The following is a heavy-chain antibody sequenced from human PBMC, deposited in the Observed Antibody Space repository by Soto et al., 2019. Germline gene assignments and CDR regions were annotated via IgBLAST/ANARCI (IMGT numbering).Heavy chain of an antibody. D-gene: IGHD3-22*01. CDR1: GFTFSSYA. J-gene: IGHJ4*02. Sequence: GGSLRLSCAASGFTFSSYAMSWVRPAPGKGLEWVSAIRGSGGSTYYADSVKSRFTISRDNSKNTLYLQMNSLRAEDTAVYYCAKDTYSSGYYFDYWGQGTLVTVSS. CDR2: IRGSGGST. CDR3: AKDTYSSGYYFDY. V-gene: IGHV3-23*01.